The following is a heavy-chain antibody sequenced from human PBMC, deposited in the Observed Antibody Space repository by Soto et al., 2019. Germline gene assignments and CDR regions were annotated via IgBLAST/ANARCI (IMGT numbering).Heavy chain of an antibody. Sequence: QVHLVQSGAEVKKPGSSVKVSCKASGGSFSTSAINWVRQAPGQEFEWMGGCIPAFGTPTYSQTFQGRLKVTADEASSTAYMELSSLRSDDTAVYYCARTPYYLDSHSFAIWGQGTVVIVSP. CDR1: GGSFSTSA. CDR2: CIPAFGTP. CDR3: ARTPYYLDSHSFAI. V-gene: IGHV1-69*01. D-gene: IGHD3-22*01. J-gene: IGHJ3*02.